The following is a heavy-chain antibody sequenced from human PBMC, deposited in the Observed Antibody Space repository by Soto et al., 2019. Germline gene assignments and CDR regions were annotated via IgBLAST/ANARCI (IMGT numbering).Heavy chain of an antibody. J-gene: IGHJ4*02. V-gene: IGHV3-33*01. CDR1: GFTFSSYG. Sequence: QVQLVESGGGVVQPGRSLRLSCAASGFTFSSYGMHWVRQAPGKGLEWVAGIGYDGSNIYYADSVKGRFTISRDNSKNTLYLQMNSLRAEDTAVYYCARDLRLRYGYFAYWGQGTLVNVSS. CDR3: ARDLRLRYGYFAY. CDR2: IGYDGSNI. D-gene: IGHD4-17*01.